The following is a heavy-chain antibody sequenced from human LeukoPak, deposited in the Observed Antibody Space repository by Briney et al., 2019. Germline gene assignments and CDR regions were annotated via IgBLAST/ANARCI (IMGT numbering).Heavy chain of an antibody. CDR1: SGSISSGAYY. J-gene: IGHJ3*02. CDR3: ARVPHARTFDT. CDR2: IDYSGST. V-gene: IGHV4-31*03. Sequence: SETLSLTCTVSSGSISSGAYYWSWIRQHPGKGLEWIGFIDYSGSTYFNPSLKSRINMSVDTSKNQFSLKLGSVTAADTAVYYCARVPHARTFDTWGQGTMVTVSS.